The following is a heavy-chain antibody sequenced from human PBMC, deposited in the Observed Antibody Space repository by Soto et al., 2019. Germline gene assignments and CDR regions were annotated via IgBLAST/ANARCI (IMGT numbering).Heavy chain of an antibody. J-gene: IGHJ3*02. CDR3: ARAIWYCSGGSCYSDAFDI. CDR2: IYYSGST. V-gene: IGHV4-59*01. CDR1: GDSISSYF. D-gene: IGHD2-15*01. Sequence: PSETLSLTCTVSGDSISSYFWSWIRQPPGKGLEWIGYIYYSGSTNYNPSLKSRVTISVDTSKNQFSLKLSSVTAADTAAYYCARAIWYCSGGSCYSDAFDIWGQGTMVTVSS.